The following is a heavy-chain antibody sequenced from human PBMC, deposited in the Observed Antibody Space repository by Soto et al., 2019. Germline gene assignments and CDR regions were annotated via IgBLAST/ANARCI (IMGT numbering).Heavy chain of an antibody. CDR1: GFTVSSNY. Sequence: EVQLVESGGGLIQPGGSLRLSCAASGFTVSSNYMSWVRQAPGKGLEWVSVIYSGGSTYYADSVKGRFTISRDNSKNTLYLQTNSLRAEDTAVYYCARNQLRWPTPGSWGQGTLVTVSS. V-gene: IGHV3-53*01. CDR3: ARNQLRWPTPGS. D-gene: IGHD4-17*01. J-gene: IGHJ5*02. CDR2: IYSGGST.